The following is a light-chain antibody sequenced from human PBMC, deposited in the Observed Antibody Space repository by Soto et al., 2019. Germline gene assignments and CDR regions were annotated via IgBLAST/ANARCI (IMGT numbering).Light chain of an antibody. J-gene: IGKJ4*01. V-gene: IGKV1-5*03. CDR1: QSISIW. Sequence: IQMTQSPSSLSASVGDRVTIISRASQSISIWLAWYQQKPGKAPKILIYKASSLESGVPSRFSGSGSGTEFTLAITSLQAEDFATYYCQQTRAYPSTFGGGTKVDI. CDR3: QQTRAYPST. CDR2: KAS.